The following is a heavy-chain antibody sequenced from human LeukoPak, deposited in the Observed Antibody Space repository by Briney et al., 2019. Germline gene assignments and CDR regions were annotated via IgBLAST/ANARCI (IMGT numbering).Heavy chain of an antibody. CDR1: GFTFSSYE. V-gene: IGHV3-48*03. J-gene: IGHJ4*02. D-gene: IGHD4-17*01. CDR3: ARIMITVTTSDY. Sequence: GGSLRLSCVASGFTFSSYEMNWVRQAPGKGLEWVSYISSSGTTIKYADSVKGRFTISRDNAKNSLYLQVNSLRAEDTAVYYCARIMITVTTSDYWGQGTLVTVSS. CDR2: ISSSGTTI.